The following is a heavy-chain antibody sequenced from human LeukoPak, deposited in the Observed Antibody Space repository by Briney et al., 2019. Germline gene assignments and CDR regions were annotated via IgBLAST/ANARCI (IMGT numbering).Heavy chain of an antibody. D-gene: IGHD6-19*01. CDR2: IRSKTHGETI. CDR3: ATEVIIAVTGNDY. CDR1: GFTFSNVW. Sequence: GGSLRLSCAASGFTFSNVWMNWVRQAPGKGLEWVGRIRSKTHGETIDYAAPVRGRFAISRDDSKNTLYLQLNSLKTEDTAVYYCATEVIIAVTGNDYWGQGSLVTVSS. V-gene: IGHV3-15*07. J-gene: IGHJ4*02.